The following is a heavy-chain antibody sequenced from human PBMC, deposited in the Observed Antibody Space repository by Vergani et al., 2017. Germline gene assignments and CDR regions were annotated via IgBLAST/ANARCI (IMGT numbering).Heavy chain of an antibody. D-gene: IGHD2-15*01. CDR1: GYSFTSYS. CDR2: IYPGDSDT. V-gene: IGHV5-51*01. J-gene: IGHJ5*02. CDR3: ARRAVGYCSGGSCPNWFDP. Sequence: EVQLVPSGAEVKKPGESLKISCKGSGYSFTSYSIGWVRQMPGKGLEWMGIIYPGDSDTRYSPSFQGQVTISADKSISTAYLQWSSLKASDTAMYYCARRAVGYCSGGSCPNWFDPWGQGTLVTVSS.